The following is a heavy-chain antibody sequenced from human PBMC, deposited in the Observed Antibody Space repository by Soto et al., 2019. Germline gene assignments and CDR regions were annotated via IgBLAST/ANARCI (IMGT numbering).Heavy chain of an antibody. J-gene: IGHJ4*02. Sequence: QVQLVESGGGVVQPGGSLRLSCAASGFNFNKYAMHGVRQPPGKGLEWVAIISPDGSNENYADSVKGRFTISRDNSRNTVYLQIDSLAAEDTGVYHCQRLGGDGFPSVDYWGRGTLVTVSS. CDR1: GFNFNKYA. V-gene: IGHV3-30-3*01. CDR2: ISPDGSNE. D-gene: IGHD2-21*01. CDR3: QRLGGDGFPSVDY.